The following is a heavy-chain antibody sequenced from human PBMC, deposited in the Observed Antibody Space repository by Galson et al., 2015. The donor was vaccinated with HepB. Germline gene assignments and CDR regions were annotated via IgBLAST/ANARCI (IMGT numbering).Heavy chain of an antibody. CDR1: GFTFSSYA. D-gene: IGHD3-3*01. CDR3: ARDRRRFLEWLFGY. J-gene: IGHJ4*02. CDR2: ISYDGSNK. V-gene: IGHV3-30-3*01. Sequence: SLRLSCAASGFTFSSYAMHWVRQAPGKGLEWVAVISYDGSNKYYADSVKGRFTISRDNSKNTLYLQMNSLRAEDTAVYYCARDRRRFLEWLFGYWGQGTLVTVSS.